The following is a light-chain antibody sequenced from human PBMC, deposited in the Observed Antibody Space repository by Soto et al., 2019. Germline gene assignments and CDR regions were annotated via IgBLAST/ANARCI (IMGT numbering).Light chain of an antibody. CDR3: HQYKNWPWT. CDR2: GAS. CDR1: QSVSRY. V-gene: IGKV3-15*01. J-gene: IGKJ1*01. Sequence: IVMTQSPASLSVSPGGRVTLSCTASQSVSRYLAWYQQIPGQAPRLLIHGASTGAIGVPDRFSGSGSGTEFTLTISTLQSEDSALYYCHQYKNWPWTFGQGTKVDIK.